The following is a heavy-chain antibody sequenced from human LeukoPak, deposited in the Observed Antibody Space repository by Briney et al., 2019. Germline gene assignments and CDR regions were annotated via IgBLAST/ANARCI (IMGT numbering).Heavy chain of an antibody. CDR3: AKGRTTMVTLFDN. J-gene: IGHJ4*02. Sequence: ASVKVSCKTSGYTFTNYDINWVRQATGQGLEWMGWMNPNSGNTGYAQKFQGRVTITRDTSISTAYMELSSLRSEDTAVYYCAKGRTTMVTLFDNWGQGTLVTVSS. V-gene: IGHV1-8*03. CDR1: GYTFTNYD. D-gene: IGHD4-23*01. CDR2: MNPNSGNT.